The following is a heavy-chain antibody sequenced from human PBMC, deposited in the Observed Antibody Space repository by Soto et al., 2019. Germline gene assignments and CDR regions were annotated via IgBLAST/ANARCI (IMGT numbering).Heavy chain of an antibody. CDR2: IYYSGST. J-gene: IGHJ4*02. D-gene: IGHD1-7*01. Sequence: LETLCLTCRVSGGSIGGSGGYWGWFRQPPGKGLEWIGSIYYSGSTYYNPSLKSRVTISVDTSKNQFSLKLSSVTAADTAVYYCARHDRYNWNFDYFDYWGQGTLVTVSS. CDR3: ARHDRYNWNFDYFDY. CDR1: GGSIGGSGGY. V-gene: IGHV4-39*01.